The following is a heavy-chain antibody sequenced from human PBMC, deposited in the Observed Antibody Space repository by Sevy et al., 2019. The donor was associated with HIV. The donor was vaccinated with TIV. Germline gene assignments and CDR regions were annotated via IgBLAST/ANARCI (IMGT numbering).Heavy chain of an antibody. CDR2: IYYNGHI. D-gene: IGHD1-26*01. J-gene: IGHJ4*02. V-gene: IGHV4-59*08. CDR3: AGENAWGRGYS. CDR1: GGSITSLY. Sequence: SETLALTCTVSGGSITSLYWNWIRQPPGKGLEWIANIYYNGHINYNPSLKSRVTLSLDTSKNQFSLRLSSVTAADMAMYYCAGENAWGRGYSWGQGTLVTVSS.